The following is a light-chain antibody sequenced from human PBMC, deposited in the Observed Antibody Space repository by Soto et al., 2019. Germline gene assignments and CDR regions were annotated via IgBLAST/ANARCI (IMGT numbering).Light chain of an antibody. Sequence: PGERATLSCRASQSISSYLAWYQQKPGQAPRLLIYDASNRATGIPARFSGSGSGTDFTLTISSLEPEDFAVYYCQQRRYWQVIFGQGTRLEIK. CDR1: QSISSY. V-gene: IGKV3-11*01. CDR2: DAS. J-gene: IGKJ5*01. CDR3: QQRRYWQVI.